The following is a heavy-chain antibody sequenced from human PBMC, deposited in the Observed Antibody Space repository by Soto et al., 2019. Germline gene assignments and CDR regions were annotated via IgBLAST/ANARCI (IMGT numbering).Heavy chain of an antibody. Sequence: SVKVSCKVSGDTFGGDAINWVRQAPGQGLEWVGRIIPIFGTRNYAQKLQGRVTISADKSTTTAYMELNSLTSDDTALYFCARDRTSSVFYTSWLDPWGQGTLVTVSS. CDR3: ARDRTSSVFYTSWLDP. CDR2: IIPIFGTR. D-gene: IGHD2-8*01. V-gene: IGHV1-69*06. J-gene: IGHJ5*02. CDR1: GDTFGGDA.